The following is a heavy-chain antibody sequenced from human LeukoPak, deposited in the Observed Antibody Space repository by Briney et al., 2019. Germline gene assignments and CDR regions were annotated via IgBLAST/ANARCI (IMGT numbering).Heavy chain of an antibody. CDR3: ARGAGANWDFDY. Sequence: ASVKVSCKASGGTFSSYAISWVRRAPGQGLEWMGGIIPIFGTANYAQKFQGRVTITTDESTSTAYMELSSLRSEDTAVYYCARGAGANWDFDYWGQGTLVTVSS. V-gene: IGHV1-69*05. D-gene: IGHD7-27*01. CDR1: GGTFSSYA. CDR2: IIPIFGTA. J-gene: IGHJ4*02.